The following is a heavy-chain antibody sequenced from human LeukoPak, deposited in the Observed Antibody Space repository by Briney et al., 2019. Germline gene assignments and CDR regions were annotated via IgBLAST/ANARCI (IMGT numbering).Heavy chain of an antibody. D-gene: IGHD3-22*01. CDR1: GYTFTTYY. J-gene: IGHJ4*02. CDR2: INPNSGNT. CDR3: ARISRGYYYDSSGYYRAFGY. V-gene: IGHV1-8*02. Sequence: ASVKVSCKASGYTFTTYYMHWVRQAPGQGLEWMGRINPNSGNTGYAQKFQGRVTMTRNTSISTAYMELSSLRSEDTAVYYCARISRGYYYDSSGYYRAFGYWGQGTLVTVSS.